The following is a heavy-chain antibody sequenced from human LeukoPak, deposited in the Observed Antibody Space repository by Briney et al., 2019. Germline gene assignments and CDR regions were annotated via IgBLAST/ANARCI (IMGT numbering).Heavy chain of an antibody. J-gene: IGHJ4*02. Sequence: SETLSLTCAVSGGSISSGGYSWSWIRQPPGKGLEWIGYIYHSGSTYYNPSLKSRVTISVDRSKNQFSLKLSSVTAADTAVYYCARDGCSSTSCYTPNYFDYWGQGTLVTVSS. CDR1: GGSISSGGYS. CDR3: ARDGCSSTSCYTPNYFDY. D-gene: IGHD2-2*02. CDR2: IYHSGST. V-gene: IGHV4-30-2*01.